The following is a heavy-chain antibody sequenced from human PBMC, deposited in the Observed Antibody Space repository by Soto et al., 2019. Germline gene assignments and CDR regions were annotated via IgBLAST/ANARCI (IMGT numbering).Heavy chain of an antibody. CDR2: ISSSSSYI. V-gene: IGHV3-21*01. J-gene: IGHJ5*02. Sequence: EVQLVESGGGLVKPGGSLRLSCAASGFTFSSYSMNWVRQAPGKGLEWVSSISSSSSYIYYADSVKGRFTISRDNAKNSLYVQMNSRRAEDTAVYYCAREGSPTKWVLPPDRPNWFDPWCQGTLVTVSS. D-gene: IGHD1-26*01. CDR3: AREGSPTKWVLPPDRPNWFDP. CDR1: GFTFSSYS.